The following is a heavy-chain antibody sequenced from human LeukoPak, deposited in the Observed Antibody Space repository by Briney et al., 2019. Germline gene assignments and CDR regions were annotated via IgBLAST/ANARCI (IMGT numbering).Heavy chain of an antibody. J-gene: IGHJ4*02. CDR3: ARMTMIVVVPHFFDY. CDR2: IYYSGST. D-gene: IGHD3-22*01. V-gene: IGHV4-34*01. Sequence: SETLSLTCGVHGGSFSGYYWGWIRQPPGKGLEWIGSIYYSGSTYYNPSLKSRVTISVDTSKNQFSLKLSSVTAADTAVYYCARMTMIVVVPHFFDYWGQGTLVTVSS. CDR1: GGSFSGYY.